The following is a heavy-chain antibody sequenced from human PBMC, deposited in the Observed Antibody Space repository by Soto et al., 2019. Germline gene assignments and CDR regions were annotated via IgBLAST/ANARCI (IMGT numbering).Heavy chain of an antibody. CDR1: GFTFSDYY. Sequence: AGGSLRLSCATSGFTFSDYYMTWVRQAPGKGLEWVAYIAQDGSEIYNVDSVEGRFTISRDNAKNSLYLQMNSLTAEDTALYYCARWSKAMDVWGQGTSVTVSS. V-gene: IGHV3-7*03. J-gene: IGHJ6*02. CDR3: ARWSKAMDV. CDR2: IAQDGSEI. D-gene: IGHD2-15*01.